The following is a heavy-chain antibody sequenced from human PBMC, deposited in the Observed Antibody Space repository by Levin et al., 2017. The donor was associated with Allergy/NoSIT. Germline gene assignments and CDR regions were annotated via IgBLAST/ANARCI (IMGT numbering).Heavy chain of an antibody. CDR3: AKERIAVAVPYFFDC. D-gene: IGHD6-19*01. Sequence: PGGSLRLSCAASGFSFRSYAMSWVRQAPGKGLEWVSGISGSDGTTYYADSVKGRFTISRDNSKNTLYLQMNSLRAEDTAVYHCAKERIAVAVPYFFDCWGQGTLVTVSS. J-gene: IGHJ4*02. CDR1: GFSFRSYA. CDR2: ISGSDGTT. V-gene: IGHV3-23*01.